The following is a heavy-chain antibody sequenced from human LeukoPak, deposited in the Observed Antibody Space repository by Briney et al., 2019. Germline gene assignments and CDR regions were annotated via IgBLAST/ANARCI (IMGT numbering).Heavy chain of an antibody. D-gene: IGHD5-24*01. CDR1: GFTFSSYS. CDR2: ISSSSSYI. J-gene: IGHJ4*02. V-gene: IGHV3-21*01. Sequence: PGGSLRLSCAASGFTFSSYSMNWVRQAPGKGLEWVSSISSSSSYIYYADSVKGRFTISRDNAKNSLYLQMNSLRAEDTAVYYCARELAPTIPGRWVPATVGIDYWGQGTLVTVSS. CDR3: ARELAPTIPGRWVPATVGIDY.